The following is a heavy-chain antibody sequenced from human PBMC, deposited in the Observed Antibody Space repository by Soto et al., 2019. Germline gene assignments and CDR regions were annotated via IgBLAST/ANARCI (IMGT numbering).Heavy chain of an antibody. CDR1: GFTFSSYG. V-gene: IGHV3-30*18. CDR2: ISYDGSNK. J-gene: IGHJ6*02. CDR3: AKLHLDFVGGWRDYYYYGMDV. Sequence: QVQLVESGGGVVQPGRSLRLSCAASGFTFSSYGMHWVRQAPGKGLEWVAAISYDGSNKYYADSVNGRFTISRDNSKNTMSLQMNSLRAEDTAVYYCAKLHLDFVGGWRDYYYYGMDVWGQETTVTVSS. D-gene: IGHD3-3*01.